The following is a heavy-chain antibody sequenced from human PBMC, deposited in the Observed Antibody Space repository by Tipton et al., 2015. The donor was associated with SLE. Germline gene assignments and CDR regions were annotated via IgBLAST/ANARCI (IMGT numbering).Heavy chain of an antibody. V-gene: IGHV4-34*01. Sequence: TLSLTCAVYGGSFSGYYWSWIRQPPGKGLEWIGEISHSGSTKYKPSLKSRVTISVDTSKNQFSLKLSSVTAADTAVYYCARTFPYGGFDPWGQGTLVTVSS. CDR2: ISHSGST. D-gene: IGHD4-23*01. CDR1: GGSFSGYY. CDR3: ARTFPYGGFDP. J-gene: IGHJ5*02.